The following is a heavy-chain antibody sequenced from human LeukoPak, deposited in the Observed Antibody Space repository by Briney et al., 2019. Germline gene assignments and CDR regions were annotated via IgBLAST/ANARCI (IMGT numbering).Heavy chain of an antibody. CDR2: ISGSGGST. Sequence: GGPLRLSCAASGFTFSSYAMSWVRQAPGKGLEWVSAISGSGGSTYYADSVKGRFTISRDNSKSTLYLQMNSLRAEDTAVHYCAKDLGRGYSYGVYFDYWGQGTLVTVSS. V-gene: IGHV3-23*01. J-gene: IGHJ4*02. CDR1: GFTFSSYA. CDR3: AKDLGRGYSYGVYFDY. D-gene: IGHD5-18*01.